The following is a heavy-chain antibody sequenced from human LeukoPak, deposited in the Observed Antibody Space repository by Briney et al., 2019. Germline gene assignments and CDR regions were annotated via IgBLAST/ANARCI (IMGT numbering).Heavy chain of an antibody. CDR3: AKDLTTVTSQGDY. CDR2: IRYDGSDK. J-gene: IGHJ4*02. V-gene: IGHV3-30*02. Sequence: GGSLRLSCAASGFTFSSYGMHWVRQAPGKGLEWVAFIRYDGSDKYYADSVKGRFTISRDNSNNTLYLQMNSLRAEDTAVYYCAKDLTTVTSQGDYWGQGTLVTVSS. CDR1: GFTFSSYG. D-gene: IGHD4-17*01.